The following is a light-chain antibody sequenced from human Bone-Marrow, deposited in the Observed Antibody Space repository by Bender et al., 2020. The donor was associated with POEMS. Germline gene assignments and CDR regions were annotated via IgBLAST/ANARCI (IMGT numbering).Light chain of an antibody. Sequence: SSELTQDPAVSVALGQTVRITCQGDSLRRNHASWYQQQPGQAPVLVIYNEKNRPSGIPDRFSGSSSGTTASLTITGAQAEDEADYYCKSRDSIGYHYVFGTGTKVTVL. V-gene: IGLV3-19*01. CDR1: SLRRNH. J-gene: IGLJ1*01. CDR3: KSRDSIGYHYV. CDR2: NEK.